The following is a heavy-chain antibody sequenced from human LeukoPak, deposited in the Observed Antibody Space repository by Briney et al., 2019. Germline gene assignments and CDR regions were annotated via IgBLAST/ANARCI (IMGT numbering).Heavy chain of an antibody. D-gene: IGHD2-15*01. CDR2: INPNSGGT. CDR1: GYTFTSYY. CDR3: ASYCSGGSCYPNRFDY. J-gene: IGHJ4*02. Sequence: ASVKVSCKASGYTFTSYYMHWVRQAPGQGLEWMGRINPNSGGTNYAQKFQGRVTMTRDTSISTAYMELSRLRSDDTAVYYCASYCSGGSCYPNRFDYWGQGTLVTVSS. V-gene: IGHV1-2*06.